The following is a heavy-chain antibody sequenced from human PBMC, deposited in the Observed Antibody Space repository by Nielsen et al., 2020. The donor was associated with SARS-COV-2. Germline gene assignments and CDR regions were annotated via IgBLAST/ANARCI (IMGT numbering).Heavy chain of an antibody. J-gene: IGHJ6*02. CDR1: GYTFTSYA. Sequence: ASVKVSCKASGYTFTSYAMNWVRQAPGQGLEWMGWINTNTGNPTYAQGFTGRFVFSLDTSVSTAYLQISSLKAEDTAVYYCARDYGFIAAPMNYYYYGMDVWGQGTTVTVSS. CDR2: INTNTGNP. CDR3: ARDYGFIAAPMNYYYYGMDV. V-gene: IGHV7-4-1*02. D-gene: IGHD6-25*01.